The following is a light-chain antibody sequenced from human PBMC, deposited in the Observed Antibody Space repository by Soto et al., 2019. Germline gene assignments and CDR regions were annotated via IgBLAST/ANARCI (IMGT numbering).Light chain of an antibody. Sequence: DIQMTQSPSSLSASVGDRVTITCRASQGIGNYLAWYQQKSGKVPKLLIYAASTLQSGVPSRFSGSGFGTDYTLTISSLQPADFATYYCQQTFKTPHTFGQGTKVDIK. CDR2: AAS. CDR1: QGIGNY. J-gene: IGKJ2*01. CDR3: QQTFKTPHT. V-gene: IGKV1-27*01.